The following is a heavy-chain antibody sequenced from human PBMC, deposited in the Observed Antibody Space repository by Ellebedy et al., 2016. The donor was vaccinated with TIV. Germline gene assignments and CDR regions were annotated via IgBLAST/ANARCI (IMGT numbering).Heavy chain of an antibody. J-gene: IGHJ4*02. CDR3: AKDEGYCSSTSCYSYFDY. V-gene: IGHV3-30*18. CDR2: ISYDGRNK. D-gene: IGHD2-2*01. CDR1: GFTFSSYG. Sequence: PGGSLRLSCAASGFTFSSYGIHWVRQAPGKGLEWVAVISYDGRNKYYADSVKGRFTISRDNSKNTLYLQMNSLRAEDTAVYYCAKDEGYCSSTSCYSYFDYWGQGTLVTVSS.